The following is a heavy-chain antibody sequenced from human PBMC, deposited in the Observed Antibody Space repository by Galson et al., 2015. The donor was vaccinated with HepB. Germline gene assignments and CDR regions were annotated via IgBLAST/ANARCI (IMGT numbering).Heavy chain of an antibody. CDR2: ISSSGSSI. CDR1: GFTFSSYE. V-gene: IGHV3-48*03. Sequence: SLRLSCAASGFTFSSYEMNWVRQAPGKGLEWVSHISSSGSSIYYADSVKGRFTISRDNAKNSLYLQMNSLRAEDTAVYYCARVHPGGSGELFFGGQGTLVIVSS. J-gene: IGHJ4*02. CDR3: ARVHPGGSGELFF. D-gene: IGHD3-10*01.